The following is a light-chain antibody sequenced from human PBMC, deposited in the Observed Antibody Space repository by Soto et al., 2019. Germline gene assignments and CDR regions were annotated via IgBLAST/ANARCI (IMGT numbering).Light chain of an antibody. Sequence: QSALTQPASVSGSPGQSITLSCTGTSSDVGGYDYVSWYQHHPGKAPKLMIYDVSNRHLGVSNRFSGSKSGNTASLTISGLQAEDEAGYCCNSYPSSSTLVFGGGTQLTVL. CDR3: NSYPSSSTLV. CDR1: SSDVGGYDY. V-gene: IGLV2-14*03. CDR2: DVS. J-gene: IGLJ7*01.